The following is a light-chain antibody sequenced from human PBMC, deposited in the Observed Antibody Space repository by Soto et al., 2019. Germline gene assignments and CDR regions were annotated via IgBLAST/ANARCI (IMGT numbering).Light chain of an antibody. Sequence: QSVLTQPTSLSASPGASARFTCTLRSGINVGPYRIYWYQQKPGSLPRYLLRNKSDSDKLQGSGVPSRVSGAKDVSTTAGRLLIYGLQSEDEADYYCAMWYRSTVVFGGGTKLTVL. CDR1: SGINVGPYR. J-gene: IGLJ2*01. V-gene: IGLV5-39*01. CDR2: NKSDSDK. CDR3: AMWYRSTVV.